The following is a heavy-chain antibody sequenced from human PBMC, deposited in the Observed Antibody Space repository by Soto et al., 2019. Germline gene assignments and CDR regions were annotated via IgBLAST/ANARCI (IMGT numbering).Heavy chain of an antibody. D-gene: IGHD3-22*01. V-gene: IGHV1-58*01. CDR3: AADLGYYDSSGYRDY. CDR2: IVVGSGNT. CDR1: GFTFTSSA. Sequence: ASVKVSCKASGFTFTSSAVQWVRQARGQRLEWIGWIVVGSGNTNYAQKFQERVTITRDMSTSTAYMELSSLRSEDTAVYYCAADLGYYDSSGYRDYWGQGTLVTVSS. J-gene: IGHJ4*02.